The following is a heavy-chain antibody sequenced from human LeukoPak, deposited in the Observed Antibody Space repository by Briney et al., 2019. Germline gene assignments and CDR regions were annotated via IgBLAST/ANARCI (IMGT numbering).Heavy chain of an antibody. Sequence: SETLSLTCTGSGGSVSSGSYDWSWIRQPPGKGLEWIGYIYYSGSTNYNPSLKSRVTISVDTSKNKFSVELSSVTAADTAVYYCARDVRYFDWLLTGTAPNWFDPWGQGTLVTVSS. D-gene: IGHD3-9*01. V-gene: IGHV4-61*01. CDR3: ARDVRYFDWLLTGTAPNWFDP. CDR2: IYYSGST. CDR1: GGSVSSGSYD. J-gene: IGHJ5*02.